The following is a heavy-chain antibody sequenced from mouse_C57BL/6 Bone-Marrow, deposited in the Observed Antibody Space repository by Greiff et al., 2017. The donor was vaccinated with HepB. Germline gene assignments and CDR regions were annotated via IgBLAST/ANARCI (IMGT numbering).Heavy chain of an antibody. CDR3: ARSPGDGYYAFYAMDY. D-gene: IGHD2-3*01. CDR1: GFTFSDYG. V-gene: IGHV5-17*01. J-gene: IGHJ4*01. CDR2: ISSGSSTI. Sequence: EVKLMESGGGLVKPGGSLKLSCAASGFTFSDYGMHWVRQAPEKGLEWVAYISSGSSTIYYADTVKGRFTISRDNAKNTLFLQMTSLRSEDTAMYYCARSPGDGYYAFYAMDYWGQGTSVTVSS.